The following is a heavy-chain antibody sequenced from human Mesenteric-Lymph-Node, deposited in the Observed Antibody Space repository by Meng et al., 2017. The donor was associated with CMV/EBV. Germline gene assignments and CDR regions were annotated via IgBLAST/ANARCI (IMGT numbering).Heavy chain of an antibody. J-gene: IGHJ6*02. CDR1: GFTFDDYT. CDR2: ITWYSSNI. D-gene: IGHD3-10*01. CDR3: VKNIAYGSGYGMDV. V-gene: IGHV3-43*01. Sequence: GESLKISFAASGFTFDDYTMDWVRQSPGKGLEWVSLITWYSSNIDYGDSVKGRFTISRDNSKNSLFLQMHSLTTEDSALYYCVKNIAYGSGYGMDVWGQGTTVTVSS.